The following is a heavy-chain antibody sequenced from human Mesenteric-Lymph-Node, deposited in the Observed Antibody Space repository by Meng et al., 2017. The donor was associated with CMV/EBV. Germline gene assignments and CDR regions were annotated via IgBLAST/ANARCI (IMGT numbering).Heavy chain of an antibody. D-gene: IGHD5-12*01. CDR2: NHYSGST. Sequence: TCTVSGGSISSGGYYWSWVRQRPGKGLEWIGYNHYSGSTYYNPSLKSRVTMSVDKSKNQFSLKLASVTAADTAVYYCARDDRLRPFDYWGQGTLVTVSS. J-gene: IGHJ4*02. V-gene: IGHV4-31*03. CDR3: ARDDRLRPFDY. CDR1: GGSISSGGYY.